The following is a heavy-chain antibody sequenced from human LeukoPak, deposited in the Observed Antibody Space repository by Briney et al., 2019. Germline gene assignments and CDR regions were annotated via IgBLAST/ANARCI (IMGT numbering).Heavy chain of an antibody. CDR3: ARDSDSSGWLDYYMDV. V-gene: IGHV3-21*01. CDR2: ISSSGDYT. Sequence: GGSLRLSCAASGFTFRTYTLNWVRQAPGKGLEWVSSISSSGDYTYYADSLKGRLTISRDNAKNSVSLQMNSLRAEDTAVYYCARDSDSSGWLDYYMDVWGKGTTVTISS. D-gene: IGHD6-19*01. CDR1: GFTFRTYT. J-gene: IGHJ6*03.